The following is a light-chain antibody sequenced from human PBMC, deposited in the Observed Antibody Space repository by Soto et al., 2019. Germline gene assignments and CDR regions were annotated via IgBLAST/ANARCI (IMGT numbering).Light chain of an antibody. J-gene: IGKJ1*01. CDR2: DAS. Sequence: DIQMTQSPSTLSASVGDRVTITCRASQSISSWLAWYQQKPGKAPKLLIYDASSLESGVPSRFSGSGSGTEFTLTISRLEPEDFAVYYCQQYGLSPRTFGQGTKVDIK. CDR3: QQYGLSPRT. CDR1: QSISSW. V-gene: IGKV1-5*01.